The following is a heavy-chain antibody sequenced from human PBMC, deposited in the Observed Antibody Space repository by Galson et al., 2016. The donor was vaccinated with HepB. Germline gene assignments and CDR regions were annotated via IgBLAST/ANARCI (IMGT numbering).Heavy chain of an antibody. D-gene: IGHD3-10*01. CDR1: GYSITSGYF. V-gene: IGHV4-38-2*02. Sequence: LSLTCIVSGYSITSGYFWGWIRQPPGKGLEWIGSMYHSGTTYYNPSLRSRVTISVDTSKNQISLKLNSVTATDTAVYYCVRLWFAERTFEYWGQGTLVTVPS. CDR2: MYHSGTT. J-gene: IGHJ4*02. CDR3: VRLWFAERTFEY.